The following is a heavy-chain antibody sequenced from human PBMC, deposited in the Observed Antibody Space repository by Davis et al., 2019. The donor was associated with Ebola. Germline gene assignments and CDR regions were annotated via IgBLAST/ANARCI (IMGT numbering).Heavy chain of an antibody. CDR3: VREGSGWYVDNWFDP. Sequence: ASVKVSCKASGYTFTSYDINWVRQATGQGLEWMGWMNPNSGSTGYAQKFQGRVTMTRNTSISTAYMELSSLRSEDTAVYYCVREGSGWYVDNWFDPWGQGTLVTVSS. D-gene: IGHD6-19*01. V-gene: IGHV1-8*01. CDR2: MNPNSGST. J-gene: IGHJ5*02. CDR1: GYTFTSYD.